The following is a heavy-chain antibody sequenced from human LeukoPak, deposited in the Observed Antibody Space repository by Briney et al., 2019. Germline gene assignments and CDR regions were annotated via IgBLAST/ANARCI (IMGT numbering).Heavy chain of an antibody. CDR1: AGTFSSYA. J-gene: IGHJ4*02. D-gene: IGHD4-17*01. CDR3: ARGGRIGDYGDDDYYSDY. CDR2: IIPIFGTA. Sequence: SVKVSCKASAGTFSSYAISWVRQAPGQGLEWMGGIIPIFGTADYAQKFQGRVTITTDESTSTAYMELSSLRSEDTAVYYCARGGRIGDYGDDDYYSDYWGQGTLVTVSS. V-gene: IGHV1-69*05.